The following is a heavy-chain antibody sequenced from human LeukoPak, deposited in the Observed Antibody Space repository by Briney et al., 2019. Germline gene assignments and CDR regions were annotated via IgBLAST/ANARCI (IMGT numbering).Heavy chain of an antibody. CDR3: ARGTGYTYAFTGRERTKSRLDY. CDR2: IKKDGSEK. D-gene: IGHD5-18*01. Sequence: ETLSLTCTVSGGSISSSSYYWGWIRQPPGKGLEWVANIKKDGSEKYYVDSVKGRFTISRDNAKKSLYLQMNSLRAEDTAVYYCARGTGYTYAFTGRERTKSRLDYWGQGTLVTVSS. V-gene: IGHV3-7*01. CDR1: GGSISSSSYY. J-gene: IGHJ4*02.